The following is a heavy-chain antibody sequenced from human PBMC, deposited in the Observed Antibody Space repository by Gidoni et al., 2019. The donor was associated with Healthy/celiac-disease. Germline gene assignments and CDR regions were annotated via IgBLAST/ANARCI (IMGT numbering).Heavy chain of an antibody. V-gene: IGHV1-8*01. J-gene: IGHJ6*02. CDR3: ARDSGSYYYYYYYYGMDV. Sequence: QVQLVQSGAEVKKPGASVKVYCKASGYTFTSYDINWVRQATGQGLKWMGWMNPNSGNTGYAQKFQGRVTMTRNTSISTAYMELSSLRSEDTAVYYCARDSGSYYYYYYYYGMDVWGQGTTVTVSS. D-gene: IGHD1-26*01. CDR2: MNPNSGNT. CDR1: GYTFTSYD.